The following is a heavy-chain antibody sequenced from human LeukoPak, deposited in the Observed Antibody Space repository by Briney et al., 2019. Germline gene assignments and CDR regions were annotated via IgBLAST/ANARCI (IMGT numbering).Heavy chain of an antibody. CDR2: IYPGDSDT. CDR1: GYTFSNYW. CDR3: VSGAGGSYFDY. V-gene: IGHV5-51*01. Sequence: GESLKISCKGSGYTFSNYWIGWVRLMPGKGLEWVGIIYPGDSDTRYSPSFQGQVIISADRSITTAYLQWSSLKASDTAIYYCVSGAGGSYFDYWGQGTLVTVSS. D-gene: IGHD3-10*01. J-gene: IGHJ4*02.